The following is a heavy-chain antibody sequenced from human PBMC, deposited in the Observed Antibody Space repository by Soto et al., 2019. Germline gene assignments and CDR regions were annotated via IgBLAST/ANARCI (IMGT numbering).Heavy chain of an antibody. CDR1: GVSIHNSHSF. CDR2: VYYSGGA. J-gene: IGHJ5*01. CDR3: GRVVEGATRHTDFDS. D-gene: IGHD2-21*01. V-gene: IGHV4-39*01. Sequence: PSETLSLTCAVSGVSIHNSHSFWGWIRQPPGKGLEFIANVYYSGGAHYNPSFKSRVTISVDTATNQVSLRMSSVTAADTAVYFCGRVVEGATRHTDFDSWGQGTLVNVSS.